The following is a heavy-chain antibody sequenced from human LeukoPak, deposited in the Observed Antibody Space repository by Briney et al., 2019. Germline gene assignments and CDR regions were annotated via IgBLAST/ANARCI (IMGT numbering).Heavy chain of an antibody. D-gene: IGHD1-26*01. J-gene: IGHJ6*02. V-gene: IGHV1-46*01. Sequence: GASVKVSCKASGYTFTSYYMHWVRQAPGQGLEWMGIINPSGGSTSYAQKFQGRVTMTRDTSTSTVYMELSSLRSEDTAVYYCARGGIVGALPPFYYYYGMDVWGQGTTVTVSS. CDR2: INPSGGST. CDR1: GYTFTSYY. CDR3: ARGGIVGALPPFYYYYGMDV.